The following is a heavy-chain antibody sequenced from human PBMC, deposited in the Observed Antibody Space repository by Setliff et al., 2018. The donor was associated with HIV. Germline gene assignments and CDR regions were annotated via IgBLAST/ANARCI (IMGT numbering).Heavy chain of an antibody. CDR2: IYSGGST. CDR1: GFTVISKS. D-gene: IGHD5-12*01. CDR3: ARARLRNYYYYMDV. J-gene: IGHJ6*03. Sequence: GGSLRLSCVASGFTVISKSMSWVRQAPGKGLEWVSTIYSGGSTYHADSVKGRFTVSRDNAKNSVYLQMNSLRAEETAVYYCARARLRNYYYYMDVWAKGTTVTVSS. V-gene: IGHV3-66*01.